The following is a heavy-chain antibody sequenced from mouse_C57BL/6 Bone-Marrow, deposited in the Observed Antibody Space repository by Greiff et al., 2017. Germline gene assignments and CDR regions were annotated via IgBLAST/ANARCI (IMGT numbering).Heavy chain of an antibody. J-gene: IGHJ4*01. CDR3: ACYYYGSSLYAMDY. CDR2: IWSGGST. CDR1: GFSLTSYG. V-gene: IGHV2-2*01. D-gene: IGHD1-1*01. Sequence: QVQLKESGPGLVQPSQSLSITCTVSGFSLTSYGVHWVRQSPGQGLEWLGVIWSGGSTDYNAAIISRLSTSKDNSKSQVFFKKNTLQAEDTAIYYCACYYYGSSLYAMDYWGQGTSVTVSS.